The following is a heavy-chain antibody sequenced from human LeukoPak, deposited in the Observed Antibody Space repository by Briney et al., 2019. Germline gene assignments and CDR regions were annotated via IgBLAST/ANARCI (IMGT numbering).Heavy chain of an antibody. CDR3: AKDFYGSGSWLDAFDI. D-gene: IGHD3-10*01. Sequence: GGSLRLSCAASGFTVSSNYMSWVRQAPGKGLEWVSVIYSGGSTYYADSVKGRFTISRDNSKNTLYPQMNSLRAEDTAVYYCAKDFYGSGSWLDAFDIWGQGTMVTVSS. CDR1: GFTVSSNY. V-gene: IGHV3-53*05. CDR2: IYSGGST. J-gene: IGHJ3*02.